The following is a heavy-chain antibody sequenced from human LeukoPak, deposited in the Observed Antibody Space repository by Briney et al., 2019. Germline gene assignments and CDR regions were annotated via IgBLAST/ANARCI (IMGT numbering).Heavy chain of an antibody. CDR1: GYTFTSYD. CDR3: AILYDSSGYYYGEDV. V-gene: IGHV1-8*01. Sequence: ASVKVSCKASGYTFTSYDINWVRQATGQGLEWMGWMNPNSGNTGYAQKFQGRVTMTRNTSISTAYMELSSLRSEDTAVYYRAILYDSSGYYYGEDVWGQGTTVTVSS. J-gene: IGHJ6*02. D-gene: IGHD3-22*01. CDR2: MNPNSGNT.